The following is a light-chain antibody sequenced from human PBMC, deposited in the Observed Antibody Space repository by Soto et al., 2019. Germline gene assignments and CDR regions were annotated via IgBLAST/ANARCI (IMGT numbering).Light chain of an antibody. CDR1: SSNIGAGYP. CDR3: QSYDSSLSGYV. Sequence: QFVLTQPPSVSGAPGQGITISCTGSSSNIGAGYPVHWYQQLPGTAPKLLIFGNTIRPSGVPDRFSGSRSGLAITGLQAEDEADYYCQSYDSSLSGYVFGTGTEVTVL. CDR2: GNT. V-gene: IGLV1-40*01. J-gene: IGLJ1*01.